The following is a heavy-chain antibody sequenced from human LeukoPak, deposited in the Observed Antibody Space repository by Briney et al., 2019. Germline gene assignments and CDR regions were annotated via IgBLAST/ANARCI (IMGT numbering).Heavy chain of an antibody. Sequence: SETLSLTCTVSGGSISSSSYYWGWIRQPPGKGLEWIGSIYYSGSTYYNPSLKSRVTISVDTSKNQFSLKLSSVTAADTAVYYCARRLGRVYYYGSGSYNYFDYWGQGTLVTVSS. CDR3: ARRLGRVYYYGSGSYNYFDY. V-gene: IGHV4-39*07. J-gene: IGHJ4*02. CDR2: IYYSGST. CDR1: GGSISSSSYY. D-gene: IGHD3-10*01.